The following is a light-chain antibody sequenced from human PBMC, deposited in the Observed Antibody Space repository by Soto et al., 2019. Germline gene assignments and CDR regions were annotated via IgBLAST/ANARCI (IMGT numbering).Light chain of an antibody. CDR3: HSRA. J-gene: IGKJ5*01. CDR2: DAS. CDR1: QTLSRW. V-gene: IGKV1-5*01. Sequence: DIQLTQTPSTLSASVGDEVTISCRASQTLSRWLAWYQQTPGRAPKLLISDASTLESGVPAKFSGSGSETEFTLTISRLQPDDVATYFCHSRAFGQGTRLEIK.